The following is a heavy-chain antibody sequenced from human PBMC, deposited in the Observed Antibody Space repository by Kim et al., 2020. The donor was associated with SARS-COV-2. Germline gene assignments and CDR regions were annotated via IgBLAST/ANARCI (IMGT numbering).Heavy chain of an antibody. Sequence: SVKVSCKASGGTFSSYAISWVRQAPGQGLEWMGRIIPILGIANYAQKFQGRVTITADKSTSTAYMELSSLRSEDTAVYYCASNSDTMVRGVIIAPLDYWGQGTLVTVSS. D-gene: IGHD3-10*01. CDR1: GGTFSSYA. CDR2: IIPILGIA. V-gene: IGHV1-69*04. CDR3: ASNSDTMVRGVIIAPLDY. J-gene: IGHJ4*02.